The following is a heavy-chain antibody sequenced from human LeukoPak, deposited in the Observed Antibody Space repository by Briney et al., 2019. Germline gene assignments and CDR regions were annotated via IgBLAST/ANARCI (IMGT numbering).Heavy chain of an antibody. Sequence: GGSLRLSCAASGFTFSSLWMGWLRQAPGKGQEWVANIKPDGSDKYYVESVKGRFTISRDNAKNSLYLQMNSLRVEDTAIYYCARISRRELPCFWGQGTLVTVSS. CDR3: ARISRRELPCF. J-gene: IGHJ4*02. CDR2: IKPDGSDK. D-gene: IGHD1-7*01. V-gene: IGHV3-7*03. CDR1: GFTFSSLW.